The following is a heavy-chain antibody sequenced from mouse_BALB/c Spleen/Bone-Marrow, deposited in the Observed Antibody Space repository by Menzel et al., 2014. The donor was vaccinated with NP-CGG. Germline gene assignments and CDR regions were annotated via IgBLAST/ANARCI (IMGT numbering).Heavy chain of an antibody. J-gene: IGHJ2*01. Sequence: VKLMESDAELVKPGASVTISCKASGYTFTDNAIHWVKQKPEQGLDWLGYISPGNGDIKYNEKFKGKATLTADKYTSTAYTDLNILTSEDSAVYFCKVKDYWGQGTTLTVSS. V-gene: IGHV1S53*02. CDR2: ISPGNGDI. CDR1: GYTFTDNA. CDR3: KVKDY.